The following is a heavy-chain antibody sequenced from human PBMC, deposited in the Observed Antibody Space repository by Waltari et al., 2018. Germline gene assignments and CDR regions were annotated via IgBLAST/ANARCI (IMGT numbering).Heavy chain of an antibody. CDR3: ASFDYYGSGSRGGYYGMDV. J-gene: IGHJ6*02. V-gene: IGHV3-21*01. D-gene: IGHD3-10*01. CDR2: ISSSSSYI. CDR1: GFTFSSYS. Sequence: EVQLVESGGGLVKPGGSLRLSCAASGFTFSSYSMNWVRQAPGKGLEWVSSISSSSSYIYYADSVKGRFTISSDNAKNSLYLQMNSLRAEDTAVYYCASFDYYGSGSRGGYYGMDVWGQGTTVTVSS.